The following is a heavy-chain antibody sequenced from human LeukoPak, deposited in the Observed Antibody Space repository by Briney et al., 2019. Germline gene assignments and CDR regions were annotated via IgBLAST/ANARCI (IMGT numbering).Heavy chain of an antibody. CDR2: IYYSGST. CDR1: GGSISSYY. J-gene: IGHJ6*04. CDR3: ARGWWGYSGGPGITPNYYYYGMDV. V-gene: IGHV4-59*01. Sequence: SETLSLTCTVSGGSISSYYWSWIRQPPGKGLEWIGYIYYSGSTNYNPSLKSRVTISVDTSKNQFSLKLSSVTAADTAVYYCARGWWGYSGGPGITPNYYYYGMDVWGKGTTVTVSS. D-gene: IGHD6-19*01.